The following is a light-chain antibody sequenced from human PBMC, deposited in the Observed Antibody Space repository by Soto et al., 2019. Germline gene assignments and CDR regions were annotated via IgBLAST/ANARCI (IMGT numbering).Light chain of an antibody. J-gene: IGLJ2*01. CDR2: LKSDGSH. V-gene: IGLV4-69*01. Sequence: QAVVTQSPSASASLGASVKLTCTLTSGHSTYAIAWHQQQPEKGPRCLMKLKSDGSHIKGDGIPDRFSGSSSGAERYLIISSLQSEDEADYYCQTWGTGIRVFGGGTKVTVL. CDR3: QTWGTGIRV. CDR1: SGHSTYA.